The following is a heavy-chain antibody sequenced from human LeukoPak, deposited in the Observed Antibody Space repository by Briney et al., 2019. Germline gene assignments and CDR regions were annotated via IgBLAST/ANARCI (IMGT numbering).Heavy chain of an antibody. CDR3: AKDSEAVAGTRYFQH. D-gene: IGHD6-19*01. CDR1: GFAFSSYA. J-gene: IGHJ1*01. Sequence: GGSLRLSCAASGFAFSSYAMRWVRQAPGKGLEWVSAISGSGGSTYYADSVKGRFTISRDNSKNTLYLQMNSLRAEDTAVYYCAKDSEAVAGTRYFQHWGQGTLVTVSS. CDR2: ISGSGGST. V-gene: IGHV3-23*01.